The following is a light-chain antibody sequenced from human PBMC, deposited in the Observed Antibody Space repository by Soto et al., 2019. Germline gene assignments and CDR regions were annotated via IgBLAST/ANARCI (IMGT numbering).Light chain of an antibody. CDR2: GAS. J-gene: IGKJ3*01. CDR3: HQYGGVPFT. V-gene: IGKV3-15*01. CDR1: QSVSSD. Sequence: EIVMTQSPDTLSVSPGERVTLSCRASQSVSSDLAWYQQKPGQAPRLLIYGASTRATDIAARFSGSGSGTEFTLTISSLQSEDFAVYYCHQYGGVPFTFGPGTKVDIK.